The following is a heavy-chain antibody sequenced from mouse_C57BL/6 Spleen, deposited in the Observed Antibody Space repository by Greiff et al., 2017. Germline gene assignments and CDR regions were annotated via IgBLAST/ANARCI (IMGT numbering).Heavy chain of an antibody. CDR3: ARDGASDY. J-gene: IGHJ2*01. Sequence: QVQLQQPGAELVKPGASVKLSCKASGYTFTSYWMQWVKQRPGQGLEWIGEIDPSDSYTNYNQKFKGKATLTGDTSSSAAYMQLSSLTSEDSAVYYCARDGASDYWGQGTTLTVSS. V-gene: IGHV1-50*01. CDR2: IDPSDSYT. D-gene: IGHD3-1*01. CDR1: GYTFTSYW.